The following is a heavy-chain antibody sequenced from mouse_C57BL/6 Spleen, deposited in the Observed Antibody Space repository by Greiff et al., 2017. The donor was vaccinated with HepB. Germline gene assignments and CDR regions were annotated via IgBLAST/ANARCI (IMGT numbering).Heavy chain of an antibody. Sequence: VQGVESGPELVKPGASVKISCKASGYAFSSSWMNWVKQRPGKGLEWIGRIYPGDGDTNYNGKFKGKATLTADKSSSTAYMQLSSLTSEDSAVYFCARRGMVRRAMDYWGQGTSVTVSS. CDR2: IYPGDGDT. V-gene: IGHV1-82*01. J-gene: IGHJ4*01. CDR1: GYAFSSSW. D-gene: IGHD2-2*01. CDR3: ARRGMVRRAMDY.